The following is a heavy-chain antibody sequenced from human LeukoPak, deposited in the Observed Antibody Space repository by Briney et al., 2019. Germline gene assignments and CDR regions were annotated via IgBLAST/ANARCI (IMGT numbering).Heavy chain of an antibody. V-gene: IGHV4-34*01. J-gene: IGHJ4*02. CDR2: INHSGST. CDR3: ARIPWSYYYGSGSHQDY. D-gene: IGHD3-10*01. CDR1: GGSFSGYY. Sequence: PSETLSLTCAVYGGSFSGYYWSWIRQPPGKGLEWIGEINHSGSTNYNPSLKSRVTISVDTSKNQFSLKLSSVTAADTAVYYCARIPWSYYYGSGSHQDYWGQGTLVTVSS.